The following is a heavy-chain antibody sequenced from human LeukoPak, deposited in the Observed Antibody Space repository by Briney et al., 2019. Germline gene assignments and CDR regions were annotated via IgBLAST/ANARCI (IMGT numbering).Heavy chain of an antibody. V-gene: IGHV4-4*08. CDR2: IYHSGST. Sequence: SETLSLTCSISGGSISRYYWSWIRQPPGKGLEWIGYIYHSGSTNSNPSLKTRLTISLDTSNKEVSLKLSSVTAADTAVYYCAREGGSGGHYYYYMDVWGTGTTVTVSS. CDR1: GGSISRYY. CDR3: AREGGSGGHYYYYMDV. D-gene: IGHD3-10*01. J-gene: IGHJ6*03.